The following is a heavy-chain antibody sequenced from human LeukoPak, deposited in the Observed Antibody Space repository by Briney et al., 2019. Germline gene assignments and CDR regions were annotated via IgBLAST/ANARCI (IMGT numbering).Heavy chain of an antibody. D-gene: IGHD5-12*01. CDR2: INPSGGST. CDR3: ARGRSGYDLFDY. J-gene: IGHJ4*02. Sequence: ASVKVSCKASGYTFTSYYMHWVRQAPGQGLEWMGIINPSGGSTSYAQKFQGRVTITTDESTSTAYMELSSLRSEDTAVYYCARGRSGYDLFDYWGQGTLVTVSS. CDR1: GYTFTSYY. V-gene: IGHV1-46*01.